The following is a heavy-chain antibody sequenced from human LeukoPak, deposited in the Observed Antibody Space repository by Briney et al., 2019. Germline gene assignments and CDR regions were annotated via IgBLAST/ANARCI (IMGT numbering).Heavy chain of an antibody. J-gene: IGHJ6*02. CDR1: GFTLSTYW. V-gene: IGHV3-7*01. D-gene: IGHD2-21*02. CDR2: IMQDGSVQ. Sequence: GGSLRLSCVASGFTLSTYWMNWVRQAPGKGQEWVANIMQDGSVQHYVDSVKGRFTISRDNAKNSLYLQMNSLRAEDTALYYCARDYTATGGMDVWGQGTTVTVS. CDR3: ARDYTATGGMDV.